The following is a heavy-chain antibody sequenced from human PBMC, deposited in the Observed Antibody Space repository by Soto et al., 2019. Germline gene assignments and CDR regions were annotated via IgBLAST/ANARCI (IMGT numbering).Heavy chain of an antibody. CDR2: TYYRSKWYN. V-gene: IGHV6-1*01. CDR1: GDSVSSNSAA. D-gene: IGHD3-3*01. CDR3: ARDRQGVAYYDFWSGHNYYYYGMDV. J-gene: IGHJ6*02. Sequence: SQTLSLTCAISGDSVSSNSAAWIWIRQSPSRGLEWLGRTYYRSKWYNDCAVSVKSRITINPDTSKNQFSLQLNSVTPEDTAVYYCARDRQGVAYYDFWSGHNYYYYGMDVWGQGTTVTVSS.